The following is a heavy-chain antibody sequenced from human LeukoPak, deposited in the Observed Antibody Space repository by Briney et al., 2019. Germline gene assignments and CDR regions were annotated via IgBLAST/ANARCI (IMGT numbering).Heavy chain of an antibody. J-gene: IGHJ5*02. D-gene: IGHD2-15*01. CDR3: ARGGDDVVVVVAAMGSLGWFDP. CDR1: GGTFSGYY. Sequence: SGTLSLTCAVYGGTFSGYYWSWIRQPPGKGLEWIGEINHSGSTNYNPSLKSRVTISVDTSKNQFSLKLSSVTAADTAVYYCARGGDDVVVVVAAMGSLGWFDPWGQGALVTVSS. V-gene: IGHV4-34*01. CDR2: INHSGST.